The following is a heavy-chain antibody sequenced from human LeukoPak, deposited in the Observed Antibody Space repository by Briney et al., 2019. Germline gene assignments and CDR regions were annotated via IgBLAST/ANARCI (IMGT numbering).Heavy chain of an antibody. V-gene: IGHV4-38-2*02. CDR3: ARVYDSSGVYGMDV. J-gene: IGHJ6*02. D-gene: IGHD3-22*01. Sequence: PSETLSLTCTVSGGSISSYYWGWIRQPPGKGLEWIGSIYHSGSTYYNPSLKSRVTISVDTSKNQFSLKLSSVTAADTAVYYCARVYDSSGVYGMDVWGQGTTVTVSS. CDR1: GGSISSYY. CDR2: IYHSGST.